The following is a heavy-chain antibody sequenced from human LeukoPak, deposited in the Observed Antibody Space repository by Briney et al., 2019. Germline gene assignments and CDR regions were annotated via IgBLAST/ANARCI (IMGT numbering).Heavy chain of an antibody. CDR1: GFTFSSYA. V-gene: IGHV3-23*01. Sequence: GGSLRLSCAASGFTFSSYAMSWVRQPPGKGLEWVSAISGGGGSTYYADSVKGRFTISRDNSKNTLYLQMNSLRAEDTAVYYCAKVTYDYGGNSGGFDYWGQGTLVTVSS. CDR2: ISGGGGST. CDR3: AKVTYDYGGNSGGFDY. J-gene: IGHJ4*02. D-gene: IGHD4-23*01.